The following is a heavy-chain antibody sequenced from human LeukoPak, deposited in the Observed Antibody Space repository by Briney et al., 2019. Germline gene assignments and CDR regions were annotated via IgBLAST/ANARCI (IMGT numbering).Heavy chain of an antibody. CDR1: GFTVSSNY. CDR2: IFSGGST. CDR3: AREAWADKFRSGYYYMDV. J-gene: IGHJ6*03. Sequence: GGSLRLSCAASGFTVSSNYMSWVRQAPGKWLEWVSVIFSGGSTYYADSVRGRFTISRDNSKNTLYLQMNSLRAEDTPVYYCAREAWADKFRSGYYYMDVWGKGTTVTVSS. V-gene: IGHV3-53*01. D-gene: IGHD2-15*01.